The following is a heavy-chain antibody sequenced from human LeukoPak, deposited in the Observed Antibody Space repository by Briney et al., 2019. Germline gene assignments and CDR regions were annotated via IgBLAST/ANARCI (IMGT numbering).Heavy chain of an antibody. J-gene: IGHJ4*02. D-gene: IGHD3-10*01. CDR2: IIPIFGTA. CDR1: GGTFSSYA. CDR3: ARAGGRFGELSKYYFDY. Sequence: ASVKVSSKASGGTFSSYAISWVRQAPGQGLEWMGGIIPIFGTANYAQKFQGRVTITADESTSTAYMELSSLRSEDTAVYHCARAGGRFGELSKYYFDYWGQATLVTVSS. V-gene: IGHV1-69*13.